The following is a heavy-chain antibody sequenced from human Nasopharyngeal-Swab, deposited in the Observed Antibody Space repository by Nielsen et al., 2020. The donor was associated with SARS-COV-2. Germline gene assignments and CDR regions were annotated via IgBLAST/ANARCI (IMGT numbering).Heavy chain of an antibody. Sequence: GGSLRLSCEASGFTFSSYAMSWVRQAPGKGLEWVSAISASGGTTYYADSVKGRFTISRDNSKNTLYLQMNSLRAEDTAVYYCAKGGGYSYYYGMDVWGQGTTVTVSS. J-gene: IGHJ6*02. CDR3: AKGGGYSYYYGMDV. D-gene: IGHD5-18*01. V-gene: IGHV3-23*01. CDR2: ISASGGTT. CDR1: GFTFSSYA.